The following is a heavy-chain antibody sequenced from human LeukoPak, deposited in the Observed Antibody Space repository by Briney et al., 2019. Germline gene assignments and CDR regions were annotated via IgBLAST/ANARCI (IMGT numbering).Heavy chain of an antibody. Sequence: PGGSLRLSCAASGFTFSSYAMHWVRQAPGKGLEWVAVISYDGSNKYYADSVKGRFTISRDNSKNTLYLQMNSLRAEDTAVYYCARDYGRGAFDIWGQGTMVTVSS. CDR3: ARDYGRGAFDI. J-gene: IGHJ3*02. CDR2: ISYDGSNK. D-gene: IGHD3-10*01. V-gene: IGHV3-30-3*01. CDR1: GFTFSSYA.